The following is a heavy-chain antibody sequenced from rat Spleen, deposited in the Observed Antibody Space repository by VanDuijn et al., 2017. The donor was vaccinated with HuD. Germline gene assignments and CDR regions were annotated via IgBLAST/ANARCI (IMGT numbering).Heavy chain of an antibody. Sequence: EVQLLESGGGLVQPGRSLKLSCAASGFTFSDYNMAWVRQAPKKGLEWVATISYDGSSTYYRDSVKGRFTISRDNAKSTLYLQMDSLRSEETANDYCARHNSGYGVMDAWGQGASVTVSS. D-gene: IGHD4-3*01. J-gene: IGHJ4*01. V-gene: IGHV5-7*01. CDR1: GFTFSDYN. CDR2: ISYDGSST. CDR3: ARHNSGYGVMDA.